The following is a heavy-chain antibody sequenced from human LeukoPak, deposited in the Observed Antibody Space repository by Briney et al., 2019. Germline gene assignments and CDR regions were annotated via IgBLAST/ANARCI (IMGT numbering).Heavy chain of an antibody. D-gene: IGHD6-19*01. CDR1: GGSIISTSYY. J-gene: IGHJ4*02. V-gene: IGHV4-39*01. CDR3: ARHRIAVAATDY. CDR2: VYYSGST. Sequence: SETLSLTCTLSGGSIISTSYYWGWIRQPPGKGLEWIGSVYYSGSTYYNPSLKSRVTISVDTSKNQFSLKVSSVTAADTAVYYCARHRIAVAATDYWGQGTLVTVSS.